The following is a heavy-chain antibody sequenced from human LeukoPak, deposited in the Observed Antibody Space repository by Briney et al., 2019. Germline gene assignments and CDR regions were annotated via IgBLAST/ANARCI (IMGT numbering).Heavy chain of an antibody. CDR3: AKSWEVVAATFSGY. Sequence: GSLRLSCAASGFTFSSYAMSWVRQAPGKGLEWVSSISGSGGSTYYADSVKGRFTISRDNSKNTLYLQMNSLRAEDTAVYYCAKSWEVVAATFSGYWGQGTLVTVSS. CDR1: GFTFSSYA. V-gene: IGHV3-23*01. CDR2: ISGSGGST. D-gene: IGHD2-15*01. J-gene: IGHJ4*02.